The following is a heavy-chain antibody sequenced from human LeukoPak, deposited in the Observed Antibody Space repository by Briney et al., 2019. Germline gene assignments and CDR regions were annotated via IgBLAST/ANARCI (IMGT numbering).Heavy chain of an antibody. V-gene: IGHV3-21*01. CDR2: VSSTSFHI. Sequence: GGSLRLSCAASGFIVSNNYMSWVRQAPGKGLEWVASVSSTSFHIYYADSVKGRFTISRDNAKNSLYLQLNSLRAEDTAVYYCARDRKVEPLPDEWGQGILVTVSS. CDR1: GFIVSNNY. J-gene: IGHJ4*02. D-gene: IGHD1-26*01. CDR3: ARDRKVEPLPDE.